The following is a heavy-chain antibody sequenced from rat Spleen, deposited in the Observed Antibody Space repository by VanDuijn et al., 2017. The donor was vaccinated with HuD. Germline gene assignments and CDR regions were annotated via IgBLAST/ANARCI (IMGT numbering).Heavy chain of an antibody. CDR3: TRGYYFDY. CDR1: GFTFSNYD. CDR2: ISYDGSTP. J-gene: IGHJ2*01. V-gene: IGHV5-29*01. Sequence: EVKLVESDGGSVQPGGSLRLSCAASGFTFSNYDMVWVRQAPTKGLKWVASISYDGSTPYYRDSVKGRFTISRDNAKSTLYLQMDSLRSEDTATYYCTRGYYFDYWGQGVMVTVSS.